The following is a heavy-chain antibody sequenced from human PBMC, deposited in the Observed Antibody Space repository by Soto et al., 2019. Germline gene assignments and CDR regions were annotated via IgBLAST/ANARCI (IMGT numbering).Heavy chain of an antibody. CDR2: IYYNETA. Sequence: QVQLQEPGPRLVSPSETLSLTCTVSGASVTSGDFYWSWIRQPTGKGLEWIGYIYYNETAYYTPSPKSRTAISVDPSKNHVTRTLTSVTAADTAIYYSGARLWGGWGQGALVTVSS. D-gene: IGHD3-16*01. CDR1: GASVTSGDFY. J-gene: IGHJ4*02. V-gene: IGHV4-30-4*03. CDR3: GARLWGG.